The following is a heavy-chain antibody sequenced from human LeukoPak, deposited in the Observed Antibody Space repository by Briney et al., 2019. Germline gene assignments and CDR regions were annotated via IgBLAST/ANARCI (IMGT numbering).Heavy chain of an antibody. CDR2: ISSSSSYI. D-gene: IGHD6-6*01. Sequence: GGSLRLSCAASGFTFSSYSMNWVRQAPGKGLEWVSSISSSSSYIYYADSVKGRFTISRDNAKNSLYLQMNSLRAEDTAVYYCAREGGFRYSSSNYWGQGTLVTVSS. J-gene: IGHJ4*02. CDR3: AREGGFRYSSSNY. V-gene: IGHV3-21*01. CDR1: GFTFSSYS.